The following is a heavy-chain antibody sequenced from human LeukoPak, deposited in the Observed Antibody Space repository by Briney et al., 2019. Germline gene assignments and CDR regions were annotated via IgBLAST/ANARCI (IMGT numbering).Heavy chain of an antibody. J-gene: IGHJ4*02. D-gene: IGHD2-2*01. CDR1: GFTFSSYA. CDR3: ARVVPAAPYFDY. Sequence: GGSLRLSCAASGFTFSSYAMHWVRQAPGKGLEWVSYISSSGSTIYYADSVKGRFTISRDNAKNSLYLQMNSLRAEDTAVYYCARVVPAAPYFDYWGQGTLVTVSS. CDR2: ISSSGSTI. V-gene: IGHV3-48*04.